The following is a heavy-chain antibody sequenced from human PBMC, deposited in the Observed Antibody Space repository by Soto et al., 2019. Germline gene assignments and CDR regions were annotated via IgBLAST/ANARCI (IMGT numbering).Heavy chain of an antibody. CDR1: GAAFNTIT. J-gene: IGHJ5*02. D-gene: IGHD3-9*01. Sequence: QVQLVQSGAEVKKPGSSVRVSCKASGAAFNTITINWVRQAPGQGLEWMGGFVPVFGSATYAQKCQGRVAITADASTSTFYMELSRLNSEDTALYYCGSEDDTTGSYSWFDPWGQGTLVTVSS. CDR2: FVPVFGSA. CDR3: GSEDDTTGSYSWFDP. V-gene: IGHV1-69*01.